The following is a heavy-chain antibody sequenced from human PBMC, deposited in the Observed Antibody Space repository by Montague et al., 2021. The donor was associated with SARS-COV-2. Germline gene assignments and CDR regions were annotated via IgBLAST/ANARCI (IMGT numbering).Heavy chain of an antibody. CDR2: VSSIGGST. D-gene: IGHD6-19*01. CDR1: GFTFSTYA. CDR3: AKDQDQWLVGRNHFDY. Sequence: SLRLSCAASGFTFSTYAMSWVRQAPGKGLEWVSTVSSIGGSTYYADSVKGRFTVSRDNSKNTLYLQMNSLRAEDTAVYYCAKDQDQWLVGRNHFDYWGQGALVTVSS. V-gene: IGHV3-23*01. J-gene: IGHJ4*02.